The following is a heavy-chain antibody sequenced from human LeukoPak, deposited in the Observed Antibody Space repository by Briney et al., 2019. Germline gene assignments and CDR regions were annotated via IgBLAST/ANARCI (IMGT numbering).Heavy chain of an antibody. CDR1: GFTFSTSG. J-gene: IGHJ3*02. Sequence: GGSLRLPCAASGFTFSTSGMSWVRQAPGKGLEWVSTITGSGGSTYYADSVKGRFTISRDNSKNTLYLQMGSLRAEDMAVYYCARVGEIDAFDIWGQGTMVTVSS. D-gene: IGHD3-10*01. CDR3: ARVGEIDAFDI. V-gene: IGHV3-23*01. CDR2: ITGSGGST.